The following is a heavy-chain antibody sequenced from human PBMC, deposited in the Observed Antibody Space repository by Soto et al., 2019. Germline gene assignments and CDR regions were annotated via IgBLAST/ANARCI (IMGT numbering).Heavy chain of an antibody. CDR3: ARILSLAGVVVAAFDY. V-gene: IGHV2-26*01. Sequence: QVTLKESGPVLVKPTETLTLTCTVSGFSLSNARMGVSWIRQPPGKALEWLAHIFSNDEKSYSTSLKSRPTISKDTSKSQVVRTMTNMAPVDTATYYCARILSLAGVVVAAFDYWGQGTLVTVSS. D-gene: IGHD2-15*01. CDR1: GFSLSNARMG. J-gene: IGHJ4*02. CDR2: IFSNDEK.